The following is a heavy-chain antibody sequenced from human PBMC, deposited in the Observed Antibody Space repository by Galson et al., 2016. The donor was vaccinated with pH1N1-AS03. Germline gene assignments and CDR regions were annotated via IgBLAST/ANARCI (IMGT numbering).Heavy chain of an antibody. V-gene: IGHV1-2*02. CDR1: GYIFSDYY. CDR3: ARGLKSMLRGVIDNYYGMDV. CDR2: ININDGVT. Sequence: SVKVSCKASGYIFSDYYMHWVRQAPGQGLEWMAWININDGVTNYAQKLHGRVTMSRDTSISTAYMELSRLGSDDTAVYYCARGLKSMLRGVIDNYYGMDVWGRGTTVTVSS. D-gene: IGHD3-10*01. J-gene: IGHJ6*02.